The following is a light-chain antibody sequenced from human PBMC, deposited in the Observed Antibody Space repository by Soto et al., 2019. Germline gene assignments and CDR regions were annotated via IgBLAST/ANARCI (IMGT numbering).Light chain of an antibody. CDR1: QDITND. Sequence: DIQMTQSPSSLTASVGDSVTITCQASQDITNDLNWYQHKPGKAPKLLIYDASNLEPGVPSRFSGRGSGRDFTFTISSLQPEDTATYYCQQYEDIPPTFGQGTRLDIK. CDR3: QQYEDIPPT. V-gene: IGKV1-33*01. J-gene: IGKJ5*01. CDR2: DAS.